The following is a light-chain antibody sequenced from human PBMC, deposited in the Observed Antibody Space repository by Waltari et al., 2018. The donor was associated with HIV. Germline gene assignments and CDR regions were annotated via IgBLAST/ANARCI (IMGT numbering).Light chain of an antibody. CDR2: DVT. J-gene: IGLJ3*02. CDR1: SSNVGGYNY. V-gene: IGLV2-11*01. CDR3: CSYAGNYPVL. Sequence: QSALTQPRSVSGSPGQSVTISCTGTSSNVGGYNYVSWYQQNPGKAPKFIIYDVTKRPSGVPDRFSGSKSGNTASLTISGLQAVDEADYYCCSYAGNYPVLFGGGTKLTVL.